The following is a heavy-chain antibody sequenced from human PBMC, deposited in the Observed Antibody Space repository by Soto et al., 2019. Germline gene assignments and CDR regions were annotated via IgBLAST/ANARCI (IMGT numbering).Heavy chain of an antibody. D-gene: IGHD3-10*01. CDR1: GGSISSGGYY. J-gene: IGHJ3*02. CDR2: IYYSGST. CDR3: ARDTITMVRGDTLPDAFDI. Sequence: SETLSLTCTVSGGSISSGGYYWSWIRQHPGKGLEWIGYIYYSGSTYYNPSLKSRVTISVDTSKNQFSLKLSSVTAADTAVYYCARDTITMVRGDTLPDAFDIWGQGTMVTVSS. V-gene: IGHV4-31*03.